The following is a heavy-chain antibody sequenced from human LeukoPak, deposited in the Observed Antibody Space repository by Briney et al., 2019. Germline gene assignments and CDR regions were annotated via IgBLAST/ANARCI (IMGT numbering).Heavy chain of an antibody. D-gene: IGHD2-2*01. V-gene: IGHV3-30*18. CDR3: AKEEDIVVVPAATGVDY. Sequence: GGSLRLSCAASGFTFSSYDMHWVRQAPGKGLEWVAVISYDGSNKYYADSVKGRFTISRDNSKNTLYLQMNSLRAEDTAVYYCAKEEDIVVVPAATGVDYWGQGTLVTVSS. CDR1: GFTFSSYD. J-gene: IGHJ4*02. CDR2: ISYDGSNK.